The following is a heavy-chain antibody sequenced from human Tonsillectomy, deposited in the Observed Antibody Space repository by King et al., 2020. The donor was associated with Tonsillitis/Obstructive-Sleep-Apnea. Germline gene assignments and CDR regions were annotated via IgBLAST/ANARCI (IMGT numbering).Heavy chain of an antibody. V-gene: IGHV4-34*01. CDR1: GGSFSGYY. Sequence: VQLQQWGAGLLKPSETLSLTCAVYGGSFSGYYWNWIRQPPGKGLEWIGEINHSGSTNYNPSLKSRVTISVDTSKNQFSLKLSSVTAADTAVYYCARGRITIFGVVTTIDDAFDIWGQGTMVTVSS. J-gene: IGHJ3*02. CDR3: ARGRITIFGVVTTIDDAFDI. D-gene: IGHD3-3*01. CDR2: INHSGST.